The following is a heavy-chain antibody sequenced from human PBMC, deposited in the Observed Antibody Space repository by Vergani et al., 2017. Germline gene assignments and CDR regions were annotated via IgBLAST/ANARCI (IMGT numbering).Heavy chain of an antibody. CDR2: ISWNSGSI. D-gene: IGHD3-3*01. J-gene: IGHJ6*03. Sequence: EVQLVESGGGLVQPGRSLRLSCAASGFTFDDYAMHWVRQAPGKGLEWVSGISWNSGSIGYADSVKGRFTISRDNAKNSLYLQMHSLRAEDTALYYCAKDIWSGYSNDMDVWGKGTTVTVSS. CDR1: GFTFDDYA. V-gene: IGHV3-9*01. CDR3: AKDIWSGYSNDMDV.